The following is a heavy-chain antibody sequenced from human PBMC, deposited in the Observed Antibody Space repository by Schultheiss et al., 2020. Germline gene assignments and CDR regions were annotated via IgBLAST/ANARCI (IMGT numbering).Heavy chain of an antibody. V-gene: IGHV3-66*01. Sequence: LSLTCAASGFTVSDNYMSWVRQAPGKALEWVSVIYTDGSTYYADSAKGRFSISRDNSKNTLFLQMNSLRVEDTAVYYCARTMTTFNEYYMDVWGKGTTVTVSS. CDR3: ARTMTTFNEYYMDV. CDR1: GFTVSDNY. J-gene: IGHJ6*03. CDR2: IYTDGST. D-gene: IGHD4-11*01.